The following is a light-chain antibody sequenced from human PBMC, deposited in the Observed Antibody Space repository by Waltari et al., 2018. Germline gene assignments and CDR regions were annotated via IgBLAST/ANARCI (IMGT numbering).Light chain of an antibody. CDR1: QSLSSY. Sequence: EIVLPQSPATLSLSPGHSATLSCRASQSLSSYLAWYQQKPGQGPRLIIYDASNRATGIPARFSGSGSGTDFTLTISSLEPEDFAVYYCQQRSYLITFGQGTRLEIK. CDR2: DAS. CDR3: QQRSYLIT. J-gene: IGKJ5*01. V-gene: IGKV3-11*01.